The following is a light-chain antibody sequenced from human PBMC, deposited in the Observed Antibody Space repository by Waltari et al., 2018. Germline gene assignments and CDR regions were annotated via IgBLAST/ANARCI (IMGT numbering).Light chain of an antibody. V-gene: IGLV2-14*03. J-gene: IGLJ1*01. Sequence: STLTHPASVSGCPTQSITISCAGTSIDVGAYNDFAWYQQHSGKAPKLIIYDVNNRPSGVSNRFSGSKSGNTASLIISGLQADDEADYYCSSYTTTSTYVFGSGTTVSVL. CDR3: SSYTTTSTYV. CDR2: DVN. CDR1: SIDVGAYND.